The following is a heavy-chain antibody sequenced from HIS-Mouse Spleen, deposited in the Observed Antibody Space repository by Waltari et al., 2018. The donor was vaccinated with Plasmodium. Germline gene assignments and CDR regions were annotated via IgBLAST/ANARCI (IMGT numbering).Heavy chain of an antibody. Sequence: QVQLVQSGAEVKKPGASVKVSCKASGYTFTSYGISWVRRAPGQGLEWMGWVSAYNGTTNYAQKLQGRVTRTTDTSTSTAYRELRSLRSDDTAVYYCARLLPWVHGHFDYWGQGTLVTVSS. D-gene: IGHD1-26*01. CDR2: VSAYNGTT. CDR3: ARLLPWVHGHFDY. CDR1: GYTFTSYG. V-gene: IGHV1-18*01. J-gene: IGHJ4*02.